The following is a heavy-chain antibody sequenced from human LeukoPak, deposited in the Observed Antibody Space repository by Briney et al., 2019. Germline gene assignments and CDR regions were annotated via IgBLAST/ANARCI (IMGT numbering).Heavy chain of an antibody. D-gene: IGHD3-22*01. V-gene: IGHV3-23*01. CDR2: ISGSGGST. J-gene: IGHJ4*02. Sequence: GGSLRLSCAASGFTFSSYAMSWVRQAPGKGLEWVSAISGSGGSTYYADSVKGRFTISRDNSKNTLYLQMNSLRAEDTAVYYYAKVGECDSSGYYSDCPDYWGQGTLVTVSS. CDR1: GFTFSSYA. CDR3: AKVGECDSSGYYSDCPDY.